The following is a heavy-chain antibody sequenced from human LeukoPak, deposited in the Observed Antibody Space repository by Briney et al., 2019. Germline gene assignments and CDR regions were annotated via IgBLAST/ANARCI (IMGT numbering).Heavy chain of an antibody. Sequence: GGSLRLSCAASGFTFSDYYMSCIRQAPGKGLEWVSYISSSSSYRKYADSVKGRFTISRDNAKNSLYLQMNSLRAEDTAVYYCAAGGNFDDWGQGTLVTVSS. CDR1: GFTFSDYY. V-gene: IGHV3-11*03. D-gene: IGHD4-23*01. CDR2: ISSSSSYR. CDR3: AAGGNFDD. J-gene: IGHJ4*02.